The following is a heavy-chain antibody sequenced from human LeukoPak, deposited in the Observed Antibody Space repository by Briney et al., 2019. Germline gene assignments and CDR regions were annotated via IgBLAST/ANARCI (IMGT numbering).Heavy chain of an antibody. J-gene: IGHJ4*02. CDR2: ISAYNGNT. D-gene: IGHD3-22*01. V-gene: IGHV1-18*01. CDR1: GYTFTSYG. CDR3: ARGFPPRRLYDSSGYYSYYFDY. Sequence: ASVKVSCKASGYTFTSYGISWVGQAPGQGLEWMGWISAYNGNTNYAQKLRGRVTMTTDTSTSTAYMELRSLRSDDTAVYYCARGFPPRRLYDSSGYYSYYFDYWGQGTLVTVSS.